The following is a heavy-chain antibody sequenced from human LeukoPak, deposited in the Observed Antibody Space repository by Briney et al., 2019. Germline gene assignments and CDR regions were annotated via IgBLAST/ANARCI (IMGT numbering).Heavy chain of an antibody. D-gene: IGHD3-10*01. CDR1: SYLFTRYG. J-gene: IGHJ4*02. V-gene: IGHV1-18*01. CDR3: ARSGRGTYYYFDL. Sequence: ASVKVSCTASSYLFTRYGISWVRQAPGQGLEWMGWISGSNGNTNYAQKFLGRATMTADTSTSTAYMELRSLTSDDTAVYYCARSGRGTYYYFDLWGQGTLVTVSS. CDR2: ISGSNGNT.